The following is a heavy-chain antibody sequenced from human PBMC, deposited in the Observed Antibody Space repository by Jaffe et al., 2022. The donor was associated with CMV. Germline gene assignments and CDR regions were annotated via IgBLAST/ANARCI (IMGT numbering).Heavy chain of an antibody. V-gene: IGHV4-59*01. CDR3: ARDRVGGYFDY. J-gene: IGHJ4*02. D-gene: IGHD2-2*01. CDR2: IYYSGST. CDR1: GGSISSYY. Sequence: QVQLQESGPGLVKPSETLSLTCTVSGGSISSYYWSWIRQPPGKGLEWIGYIYYSGSTNYNPSLKSRVTISVDTSKNQFSLKLSSVTAADTAVYYCARDRVGGYFDYWGQGTLVTVSS.